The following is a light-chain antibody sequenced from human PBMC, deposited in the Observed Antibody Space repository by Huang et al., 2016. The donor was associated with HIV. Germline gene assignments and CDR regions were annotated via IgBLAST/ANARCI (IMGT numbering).Light chain of an antibody. CDR2: DAR. Sequence: IVLTQSPATLSLSPGERATLTCWASQSVRNNYLAWYQQKPGLAPRLLIYDARVLATGIPDRFSGSGSGTDFTITISRLEPEDFAMYYCQQYSTSSYTFGQGTKVDI. CDR3: QQYSTSSYT. J-gene: IGKJ2*01. CDR1: QSVRNNY. V-gene: IGKV3D-20*01.